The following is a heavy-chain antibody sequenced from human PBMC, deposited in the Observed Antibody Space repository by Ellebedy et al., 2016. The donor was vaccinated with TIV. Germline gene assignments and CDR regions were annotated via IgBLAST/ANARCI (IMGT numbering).Heavy chain of an antibody. V-gene: IGHV3-7*05. CDR2: IKQDGSEK. D-gene: IGHD2-2*02. CDR3: ARGRYGTYIRHAFDP. CDR1: GFTFSNYW. Sequence: GESLKISCGASGFTFSNYWMNWVRQAPGKGLEWVANIKQDGSEKYYVDSVKGRFTISRDNSKSNLYLQMNSLRAEDTAIYYCARGRYGTYIRHAFDPWGQGTLVTVSS. J-gene: IGHJ5*02.